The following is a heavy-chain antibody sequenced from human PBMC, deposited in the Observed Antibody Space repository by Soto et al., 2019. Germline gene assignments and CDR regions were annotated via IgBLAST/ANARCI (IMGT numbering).Heavy chain of an antibody. CDR1: GFTFDDYA. CDR2: ISWNSGSI. V-gene: IGHV3-9*01. J-gene: IGHJ6*03. D-gene: IGHD4-4*01. CDR3: AKDGADDYSNYGDYYYMDV. Sequence: GGSLRLSCAASGFTFDDYAMHWVRQAPGKGLEWVSGISWNSGSIGYADSEKGRFTISRDNAKNSLYLQMNSLRAEDTALYYCAKDGADDYSNYGDYYYMDVWGKGTTVTVSS.